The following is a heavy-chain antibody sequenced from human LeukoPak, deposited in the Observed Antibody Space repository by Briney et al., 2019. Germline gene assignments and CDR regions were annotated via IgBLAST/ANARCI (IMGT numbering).Heavy chain of an antibody. V-gene: IGHV2-70*11. J-gene: IGHJ3*02. Sequence: SGPALVKPTQTLTLTCTFSGFSLSTSGMCVSWIRQPPGKALEWLPRTDWDDDKYYSTSLKTRLTISKDTSKNQVVPTMTNMDPVHRATYCCALRFPYYDSSHDAFDIWGQGTMLTVSS. CDR1: GFSLSTSGMC. D-gene: IGHD3-22*01. CDR3: ALRFPYYDSSHDAFDI. CDR2: TDWDDDK.